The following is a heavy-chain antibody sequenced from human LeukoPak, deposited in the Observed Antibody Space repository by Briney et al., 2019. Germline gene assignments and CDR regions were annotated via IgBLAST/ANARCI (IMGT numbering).Heavy chain of an antibody. CDR1: GGSISSGDYY. J-gene: IGHJ4*02. Sequence: PSETLSLTCTVSGGSISSGDYYWSWIRQPPGKGLEWIGYIYYSGSTYYNPSLKSRVTISVDTSKNQFSLKLSSVTAADTAVYYCARDSYDSSGYYGYWGQGTQVTVSS. D-gene: IGHD3-22*01. V-gene: IGHV4-30-4*08. CDR3: ARDSYDSSGYYGY. CDR2: IYYSGST.